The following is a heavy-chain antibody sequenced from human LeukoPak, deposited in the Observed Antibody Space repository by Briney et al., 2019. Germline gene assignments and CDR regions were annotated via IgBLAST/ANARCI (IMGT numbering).Heavy chain of an antibody. Sequence: SVKVSCKASGGTFSGYAISWVRQAPRQGLEWMGRIIPIFGTANYAQKFQGRVTITTDESTSTAYMELSSLRSEDTAVYYCVREITGYYDSSGCFDYWGQGTLVTVSS. D-gene: IGHD3-22*01. CDR1: GGTFSGYA. CDR3: VREITGYYDSSGCFDY. CDR2: IIPIFGTA. J-gene: IGHJ4*02. V-gene: IGHV1-69*05.